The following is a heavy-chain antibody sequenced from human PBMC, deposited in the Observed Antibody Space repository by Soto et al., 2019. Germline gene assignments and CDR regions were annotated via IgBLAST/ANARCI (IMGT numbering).Heavy chain of an antibody. CDR2: IYYSGST. CDR1: GVSISSGGYY. Sequence: SETLSLTCTVSGVSISSGGYYWTWIRQHPGKGLEWIGYIYYSGSTYYNPSLKSRVTISVDTSKNLFSLNLSSVTAADTAMYYCARPQFSGTYHDPFKIWGPGTMVTVSS. J-gene: IGHJ3*02. D-gene: IGHD1-26*01. CDR3: ARPQFSGTYHDPFKI. V-gene: IGHV4-31*03.